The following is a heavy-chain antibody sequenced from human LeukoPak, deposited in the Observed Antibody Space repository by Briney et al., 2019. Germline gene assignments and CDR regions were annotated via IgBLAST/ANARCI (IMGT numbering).Heavy chain of an antibody. CDR2: ISSSTYT. Sequence: GGSLRLSCAASGFTFSSYSMNWVRQAPGKGLEWVSSISSSTYTYYADSVKGRFTISRDNSKNTLYLQMNTLRADDTAVYYCAKDHGSSDWYYFNYWGQGTLVTVSS. V-gene: IGHV3-21*03. CDR1: GFTFSSYS. J-gene: IGHJ4*02. D-gene: IGHD6-13*01. CDR3: AKDHGSSDWYYFNY.